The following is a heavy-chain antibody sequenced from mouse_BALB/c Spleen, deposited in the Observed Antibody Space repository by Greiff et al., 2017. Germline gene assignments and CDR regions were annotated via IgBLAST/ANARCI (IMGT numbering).Heavy chain of an antibody. D-gene: IGHD2-14*01. V-gene: IGHV14-4*02. CDR1: GFNIKDYY. CDR2: IDPENGDT. Sequence: VQLKESGAELVRSGASVKLSCTASGFNIKDYYMHWVKQRPEQGLEWIGWIDPENGDTEYAPKFQGKATMTADTSSNTAYLQLSSLTSEDTAVYYCNAWRYRYDDDYWGQGTTLTVSS. CDR3: NAWRYRYDDDY. J-gene: IGHJ2*01.